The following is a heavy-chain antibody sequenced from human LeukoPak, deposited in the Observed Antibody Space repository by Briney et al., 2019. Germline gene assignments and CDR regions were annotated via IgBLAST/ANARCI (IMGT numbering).Heavy chain of an antibody. Sequence: PGGSMRLAWAASGFTLSNYAMTWVRQAPATGLECVSLLSGSGGSTHYVDSVKGRFTTSRDKSKITLYLQMNSLRAEDTAVYYCAKQATGNYGIYDYWGQGTLVTVSS. CDR2: LSGSGGST. CDR1: GFTLSNYA. CDR3: AKQATGNYGIYDY. D-gene: IGHD3-9*01. J-gene: IGHJ4*02. V-gene: IGHV3-23*01.